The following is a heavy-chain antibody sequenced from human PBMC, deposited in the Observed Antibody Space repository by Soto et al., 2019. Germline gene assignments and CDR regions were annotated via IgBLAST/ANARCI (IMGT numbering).Heavy chain of an antibody. CDR3: AKVSGWNRGAFDI. CDR2: ISSSGSST. CDR1: GFTFSSYG. J-gene: IGHJ3*02. V-gene: IGHV3-23*01. D-gene: IGHD6-19*01. Sequence: VGSLRLSCAASGFTFSSYGMHWVRQAPGKGLEWVSGISSSGSSTYYADSVKGRFTISRDNSKNTLYLQMNSLRAEDTAVYYCAKVSGWNRGAFDIWGQGTMVTVSS.